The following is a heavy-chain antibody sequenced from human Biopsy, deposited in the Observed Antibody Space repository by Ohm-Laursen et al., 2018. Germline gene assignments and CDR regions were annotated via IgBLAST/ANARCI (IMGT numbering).Heavy chain of an antibody. V-gene: IGHV4-59*01. J-gene: IGHJ5*02. CDR1: GGSISGYH. D-gene: IGHD3-22*01. Sequence: GTLSLTCTVSGGSISGYHWSWIRKSPGKGLEWLAYISYICGIPSNPSLNGRATMSLDTSKNQFSLKLRSVTAADTAVYYCARPSTFYYDGGGYYDGFDPWGQGTLVTVSS. CDR2: ISYICGI. CDR3: ARPSTFYYDGGGYYDGFDP.